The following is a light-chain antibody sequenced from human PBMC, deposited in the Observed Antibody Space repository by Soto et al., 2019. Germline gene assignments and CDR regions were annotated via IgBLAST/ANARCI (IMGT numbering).Light chain of an antibody. Sequence: AILVTQSPSSLSASVGDRVTITCRASQDIRGALAWYQQKPGKAPKLLIYDVSTLESGVPSRFSGSGSGTEFTLTITSLQAEDFGIYYCQQFNSYPITFGHGTRLEIK. J-gene: IGKJ5*01. CDR1: QDIRGA. V-gene: IGKV1-13*02. CDR2: DVS. CDR3: QQFNSYPIT.